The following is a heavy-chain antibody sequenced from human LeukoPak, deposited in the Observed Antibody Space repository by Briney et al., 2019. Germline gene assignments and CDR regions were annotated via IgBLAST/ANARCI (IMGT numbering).Heavy chain of an antibody. D-gene: IGHD3-10*01. CDR2: INHSGST. CDR1: GGSFSGYY. J-gene: IGHJ6*03. V-gene: IGHV4-34*01. Sequence: PSETLSLTCAVYGGSFSGYYWNWIRQPSGKGLEWIGEINHSGSTNYNPSLKSRVTISVDTSKNQFSLKLSSVTAADTAVYYCPSITMLRGVMAYYYYYMDVWGKGTTVTVSS. CDR3: PSITMLRGVMAYYYYYMDV.